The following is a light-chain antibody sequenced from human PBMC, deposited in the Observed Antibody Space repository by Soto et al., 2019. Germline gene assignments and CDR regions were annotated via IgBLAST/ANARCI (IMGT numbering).Light chain of an antibody. V-gene: IGKV1-33*01. J-gene: IGKJ4*01. CDR1: QDISNY. CDR3: QQYDNLSLT. Sequence: DIQLTQSPSSLSAFVGDRVTITCQASQDISNYLNWYQQKPGKAPKLLIYDASNLQTGVPSRFSGSGSGTDFTFIISSLQPEYIATYYCQQYDNLSLTFGGGTKVEIK. CDR2: DAS.